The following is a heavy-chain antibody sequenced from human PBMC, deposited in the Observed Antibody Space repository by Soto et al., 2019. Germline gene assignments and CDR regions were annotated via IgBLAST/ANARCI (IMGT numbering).Heavy chain of an antibody. Sequence: EVQLVESGGGLVQPGRSLRLSCAASGFTFDDYAMHWVRQAPGKGLEWVSGISGNSGSIGYADSVKGRFTISRDNANNSLYGQMNSLRAMDTALYYCAKGAVAGISDAFETWGQGTMVTVSS. CDR3: AKGAVAGISDAFET. V-gene: IGHV3-9*01. CDR2: ISGNSGSI. J-gene: IGHJ3*02. CDR1: GFTFDDYA. D-gene: IGHD6-19*01.